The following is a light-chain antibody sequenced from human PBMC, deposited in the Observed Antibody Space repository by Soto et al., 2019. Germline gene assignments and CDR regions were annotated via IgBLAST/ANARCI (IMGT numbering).Light chain of an antibody. CDR2: AAS. CDR1: QGISSY. Sequence: AIRMTQSPSSFSASTGDRVTITCRASQGISSYLAWYQQKPGKAPKLLIYAASTLQSGVPSRFSGSGSGTDFTLTISCLQSEDTATYYCQQYDNLPLTFGPGTKVEI. J-gene: IGKJ3*01. CDR3: QQYDNLPLT. V-gene: IGKV1-8*01.